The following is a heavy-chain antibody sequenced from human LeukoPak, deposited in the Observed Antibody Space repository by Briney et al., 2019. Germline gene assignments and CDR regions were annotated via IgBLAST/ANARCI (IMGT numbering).Heavy chain of an antibody. V-gene: IGHV4-38-2*02. CDR1: GYSISSSSY. J-gene: IGHJ4*02. Sequence: PSETLSLTCTVSGYSISSSSYWGWIRPPPGKGLEWIGSVYHTGSTYYNPSLKSRVTISADTSKNQFSLKLSSVTAADTAVYYCARQTGSYGFRDYWGQGTLVTVSS. D-gene: IGHD3-16*01. CDR2: VYHTGST. CDR3: ARQTGSYGFRDY.